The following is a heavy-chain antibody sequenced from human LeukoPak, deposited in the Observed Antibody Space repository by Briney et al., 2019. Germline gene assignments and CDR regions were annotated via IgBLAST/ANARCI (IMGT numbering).Heavy chain of an antibody. J-gene: IGHJ4*02. V-gene: IGHV3-11*01. D-gene: IGHD3-10*01. Sequence: GGSLRLSCVGSGFNFSDYYMSWIRRAPGKGLEWISYISPNDVNRYYVDAVKGRFTVSRDNAKNSLFLQMKSLRVEDTAVYYCAGSGSPGGYWGQGTLVTVSS. CDR2: ISPNDVNR. CDR1: GFNFSDYY. CDR3: AGSGSPGGY.